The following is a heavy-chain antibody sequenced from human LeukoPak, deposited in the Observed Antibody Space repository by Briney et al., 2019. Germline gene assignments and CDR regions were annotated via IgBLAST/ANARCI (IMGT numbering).Heavy chain of an antibody. CDR2: ISPSGDIT. D-gene: IGHD3-10*01. CDR3: AKDDAWLRFGE. J-gene: IGHJ4*02. V-gene: IGHV3-23*01. Sequence: GGTLRLSCAASGFTFSNHGMNWVRQAPGKGLEWVSGISPSGDITYYADSVKGRFTISKDNSKNTLYLEVISLTAEDTAVYYCAKDDAWLRFGEWSQGTLVTVSS. CDR1: GFTFSNHG.